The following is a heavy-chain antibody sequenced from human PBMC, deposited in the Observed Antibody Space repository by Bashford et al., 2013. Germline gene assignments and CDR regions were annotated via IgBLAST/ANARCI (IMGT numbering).Heavy chain of an antibody. D-gene: IGHD1-26*01. J-gene: IGHJ1*01. CDR3: ARDRAASGMVEY. V-gene: IGHV4-31*03. CDR2: SITVGYT. CDR1: WLHQQWCFPT. Sequence: SETLSLTLHCLWWLHQQWCFPTGAGSASSQGRAWSGLGTSITVGYTYYNPSLKSRISISIDMSKNQFSLRLNSVTAADTAVYYCARDRAASGMVEYWGQGTLVHRLL.